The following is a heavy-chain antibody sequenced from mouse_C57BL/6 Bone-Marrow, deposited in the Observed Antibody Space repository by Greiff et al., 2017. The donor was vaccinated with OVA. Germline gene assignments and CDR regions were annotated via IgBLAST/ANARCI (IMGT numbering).Heavy chain of an antibody. Sequence: VKLQESGAELARPGASVKLSCKASGYTFTSYGISWVKQRTGQGLEWIGEIYPRSGNTYYNEKFKGKATLTADKSSSTAYMELRSLTSEDSAVYFCARRRRGFAYWGQGTLVTVSA. CDR2: IYPRSGNT. CDR3: ARRRRGFAY. CDR1: GYTFTSYG. J-gene: IGHJ3*01. V-gene: IGHV1-81*01. D-gene: IGHD2-12*01.